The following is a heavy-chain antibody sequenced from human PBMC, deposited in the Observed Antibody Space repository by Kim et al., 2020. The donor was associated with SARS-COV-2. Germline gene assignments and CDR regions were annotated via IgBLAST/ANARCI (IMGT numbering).Heavy chain of an antibody. Sequence: RAPKSRVTISVDTSENQFPLKLSSVTAADSAVYYCARVGRVGYYYYGMDVWGQGATVTVS. J-gene: IGHJ6*02. CDR3: ARVGRVGYYYYGMDV. D-gene: IGHD2-15*01. V-gene: IGHV4-59*01.